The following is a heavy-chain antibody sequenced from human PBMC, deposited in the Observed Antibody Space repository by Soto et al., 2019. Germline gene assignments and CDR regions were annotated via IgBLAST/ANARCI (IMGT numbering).Heavy chain of an antibody. V-gene: IGHV3-30*03. D-gene: IGHD1-26*01. J-gene: IGHJ4*02. CDR2: ISYDGSNK. Sequence: QVQLVESGGGVVQPGRSLRLSCAASGFTFSSYGMHWVRQAPCKGLEWVAVISYDGSNKYYADSVKGRFTISRDNSKNTLYLQMNSLRAEDTAVYYCAIDGAAGDGYLDYWGQGTLVTVSS. CDR3: AIDGAAGDGYLDY. CDR1: GFTFSSYG.